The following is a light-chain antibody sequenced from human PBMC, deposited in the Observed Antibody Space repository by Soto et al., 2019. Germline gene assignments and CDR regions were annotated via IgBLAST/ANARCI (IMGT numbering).Light chain of an antibody. J-gene: IGKJ4*01. CDR3: QQYGSSPLT. CDR2: GAS. CDR1: QSVSSSY. Sequence: IVLTQSPGTLSFSPGERVTLSCRASQSVSSSYLAWYQQKPGQAPRLLIYGASRRASGIPDRFSGSGSGTDFTLTISRLEPEDFAMYYCQQYGSSPLTFGGGINVDIK. V-gene: IGKV3-20*01.